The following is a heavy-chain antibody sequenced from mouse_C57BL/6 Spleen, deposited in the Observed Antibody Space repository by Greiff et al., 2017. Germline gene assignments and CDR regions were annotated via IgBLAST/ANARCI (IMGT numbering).Heavy chain of an antibody. CDR3: ARSGYYGSSYYFDY. Sequence: VQLQQPGAELVKPGASVKVSCKASGYTFTSYWMHWVKQRPGQGLEWIGRIHPSDSDPNNNGKFKGKAPLTADKSSSTAYMQLSRLTSEDSAVYICARSGYYGSSYYFDYWGQGTTLTVSS. CDR2: IHPSDSDP. V-gene: IGHV1-74*01. D-gene: IGHD1-1*01. J-gene: IGHJ2*01. CDR1: GYTFTSYW.